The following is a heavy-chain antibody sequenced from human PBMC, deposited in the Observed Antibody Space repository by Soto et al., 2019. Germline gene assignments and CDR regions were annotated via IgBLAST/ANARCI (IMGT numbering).Heavy chain of an antibody. CDR1: GGSISSSSYY. CDR3: AGHYSGYDN. Sequence: TSETLSLTCTVSGGSISSSSYYWGWIRQPPGKGLEWIGSIYYSGSTYYNPSLKSRVTISVDTSKNQFSLKLSSVTAADTAVYYCAGHYSGYDNWGQGTLVTVSS. D-gene: IGHD5-12*01. CDR2: IYYSGST. J-gene: IGHJ4*02. V-gene: IGHV4-39*01.